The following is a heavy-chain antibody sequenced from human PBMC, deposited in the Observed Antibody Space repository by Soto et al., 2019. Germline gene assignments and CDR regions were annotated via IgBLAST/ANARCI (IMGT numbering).Heavy chain of an antibody. CDR2: TYYRSKWYS. J-gene: IGHJ4*02. CDR3: ARGSYYSGWV. Sequence: PSETLSLTCAISGDSVSSTSAAWSWIRQSPSRGLEWLGRTYYRSKWYSDYAVSVKGRITINPDTSKNQFSLQLNSVTPEDTAVYYCARGSYYSGWVWGQGTLVTVS. V-gene: IGHV6-1*01. D-gene: IGHD6-19*01. CDR1: GDSVSSTSAA.